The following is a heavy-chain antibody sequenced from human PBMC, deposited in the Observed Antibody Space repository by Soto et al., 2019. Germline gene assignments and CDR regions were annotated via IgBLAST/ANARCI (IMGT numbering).Heavy chain of an antibody. CDR2: INPNSGGT. D-gene: IGHD6-13*01. J-gene: IGHJ6*02. CDR1: GYTFTGYY. Sequence: ASVKVSCKASGYTFTGYYMHGVRQAPGQGLEWMGWINPNSGGTNYAQKFQGWVTMTRDTSISTAYMELSRLRSDDTAVYYCARGTYSSSPGYYYYGMDVWGQGTTVTVS. V-gene: IGHV1-2*04. CDR3: ARGTYSSSPGYYYYGMDV.